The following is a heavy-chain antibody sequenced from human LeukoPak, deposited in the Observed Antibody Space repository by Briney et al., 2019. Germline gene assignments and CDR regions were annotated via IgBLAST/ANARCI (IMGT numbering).Heavy chain of an antibody. V-gene: IGHV3-15*01. J-gene: IGHJ4*02. CDR1: GFTFSNAW. D-gene: IGHD2-2*02. CDR2: IKSEADGGTT. CDR3: ARGSNYCSSISCHMND. Sequence: GGSLRLSCAASGFTFSNAWMSWVRQAPGKGLEWVGRIKSEADGGTTDYAAPVKGRFTISRDNAKNSLYLQMNSLRAEDTAVYYCARGSNYCSSISCHMNDWGQGTLVTVSS.